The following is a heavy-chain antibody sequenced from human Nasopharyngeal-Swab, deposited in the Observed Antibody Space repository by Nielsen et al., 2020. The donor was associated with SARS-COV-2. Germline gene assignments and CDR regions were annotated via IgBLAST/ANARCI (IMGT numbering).Heavy chain of an antibody. V-gene: IGHV3-48*02. Sequence: GGSLRLSCAASGFTFSSYSMNWVRQAPGKGLEGVSYISSSSSTIYYADSVKGRFTISRDNAKNSLYLQMNSLRDEDTAMYYCARDTSDSSGWDWFDPWGQGTLVTVSS. D-gene: IGHD6-19*01. CDR2: ISSSSSTI. J-gene: IGHJ5*02. CDR1: GFTFSSYS. CDR3: ARDTSDSSGWDWFDP.